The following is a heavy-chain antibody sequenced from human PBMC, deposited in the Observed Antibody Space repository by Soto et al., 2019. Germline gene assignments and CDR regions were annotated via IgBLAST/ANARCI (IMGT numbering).Heavy chain of an antibody. D-gene: IGHD5-18*01. CDR3: AKGDTAMAIYLHFDC. V-gene: IGHV3-23*01. J-gene: IGHJ4*02. Sequence: GGSLRLSCAASGFTFSNAWINWVRQAPGKGLEWVSAISGSGGATYYADSVKGRFTISRDNSKNTLYLQMNSLRAEDTAVYYCAKGDTAMAIYLHFDCWGQGTLVTVSS. CDR2: ISGSGGAT. CDR1: GFTFSNAW.